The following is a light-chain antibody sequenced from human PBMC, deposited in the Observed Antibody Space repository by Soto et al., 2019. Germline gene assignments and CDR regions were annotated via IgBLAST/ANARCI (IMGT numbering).Light chain of an antibody. CDR3: AAWDDSLSVVV. CDR1: SSNIGSNY. CDR2: RNN. J-gene: IGLJ2*01. Sequence: QLVLTQPPSASGTPGQRVTISCSGSSSNIGSNYVYWYHQLPGTAPKLLIYRNNQRPSGVPDRFSGSKSGTSASLAISGLRSEDEADYYCAAWDDSLSVVVFGGGTKLPVL. V-gene: IGLV1-47*01.